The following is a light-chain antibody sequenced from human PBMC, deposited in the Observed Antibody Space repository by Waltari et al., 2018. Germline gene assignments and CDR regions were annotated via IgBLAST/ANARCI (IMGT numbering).Light chain of an antibody. CDR1: QSVSRK. CDR3: QQYSNWPPWT. J-gene: IGKJ1*01. CDR2: DTS. V-gene: IGKV3-15*01. Sequence: EIMMTQSPATLSVSPGERATLPCSVSQSVSRKLAWYQQKPGQAPRLLIYDTSSRATDIPARFSGSGSGTEFTLTISSLQSEDFAVYYCQQYSNWPPWTFSQGTKVEI.